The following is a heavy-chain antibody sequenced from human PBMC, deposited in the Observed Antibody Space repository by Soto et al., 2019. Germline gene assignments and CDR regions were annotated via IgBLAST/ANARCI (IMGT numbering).Heavy chain of an antibody. Sequence: QITLKESGPTLVKPTQTLTLTCTFSGFSLSTSGVGVGWIRQPPGKALEWLALIYWDDDKRYSPSLKSRLTIPKDTPKNQALLTMTNMDPVDTATYYCAHRPSSCSGGSCYSGFDYWGQGTLVTVSS. V-gene: IGHV2-5*02. CDR2: IYWDDDK. J-gene: IGHJ4*02. CDR3: AHRPSSCSGGSCYSGFDY. D-gene: IGHD2-15*01. CDR1: GFSLSTSGVG.